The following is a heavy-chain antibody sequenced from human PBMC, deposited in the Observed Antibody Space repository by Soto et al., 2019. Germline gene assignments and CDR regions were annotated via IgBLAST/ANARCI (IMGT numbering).Heavy chain of an antibody. Sequence: LRLSCAAPGFTFSSYDMHWVRQATGKGLEWVSAIGTAGDPYYPGSVKGRFTISRENAKNSLYLQMNSLRAGDTAVYYCATCIAAAGTGYYYYYYGMDVWGQGTTVTVSS. CDR2: IGTAGDP. CDR3: ATCIAAAGTGYYYYYYGMDV. D-gene: IGHD6-13*01. CDR1: GFTFSSYD. J-gene: IGHJ6*02. V-gene: IGHV3-13*05.